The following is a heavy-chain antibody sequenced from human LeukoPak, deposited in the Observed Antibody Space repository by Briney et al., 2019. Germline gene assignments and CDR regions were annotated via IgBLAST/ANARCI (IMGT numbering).Heavy chain of an antibody. V-gene: IGHV1-18*04. CDR3: ARVLGGWFGESHEDY. CDR2: ISAYNGNT. D-gene: IGHD3-10*01. Sequence: ASVKVSCKASGYTFTSYGISWVRQAPGQGLEWMGWISAYNGNTNYAQNVQGRVTMTTDTSTSTAYMELRSLRSDDTAVYYCARVLGGWFGESHEDYWGREPWSPSPQ. CDR1: GYTFTSYG. J-gene: IGHJ4*02.